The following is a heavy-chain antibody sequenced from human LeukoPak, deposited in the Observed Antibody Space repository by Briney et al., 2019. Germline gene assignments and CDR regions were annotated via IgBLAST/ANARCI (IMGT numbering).Heavy chain of an antibody. V-gene: IGHV3-30*04. D-gene: IGHD1-1*01. J-gene: IGHJ3*02. Sequence: PGRSLRLSCAAFGFTFSSYAMHWVRQAPGEGLEWVAVISYDGSNKYFADSVKGRFTISRDNSKNTLFLQMNSLRPEDTAVYYCARDLVNIYTTGSTYDAFDIWGQGTMVTVSS. CDR2: ISYDGSNK. CDR3: ARDLVNIYTTGSTYDAFDI. CDR1: GFTFSSYA.